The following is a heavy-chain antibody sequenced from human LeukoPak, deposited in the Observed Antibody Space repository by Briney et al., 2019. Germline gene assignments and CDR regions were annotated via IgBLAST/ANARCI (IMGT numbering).Heavy chain of an antibody. Sequence: SVKVSCKASGGTFSSYAISWVRQAPGQGLEWMGRIIPIFGTANYAQKFQGRVTITTDESTSTAYMELSSLRSEDTAVYYCAREMATITVLFNYWGQGTLVTVSS. CDR3: AREMATITVLFNY. CDR2: IIPIFGTA. CDR1: GGTFSSYA. V-gene: IGHV1-69*05. D-gene: IGHD5-24*01. J-gene: IGHJ4*02.